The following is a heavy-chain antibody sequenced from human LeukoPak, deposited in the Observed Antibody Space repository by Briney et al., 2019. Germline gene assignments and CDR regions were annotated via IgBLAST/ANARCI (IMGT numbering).Heavy chain of an antibody. CDR2: IYYSGST. V-gene: IGHV4-39*01. J-gene: IGHJ6*03. Sequence: SETLSLTCTDSGGSISSSSYYWGWIRQPPGKGLEWIGSIYYSGSTYYNPSLKSRVTISVDTSKNQFSLKLSSVTAADTAVYYCARRVGPNYYYYYMDVWGKGTTVTVSS. CDR3: ARRVGPNYYYYYMDV. CDR1: GGSISSSSYY. D-gene: IGHD1-26*01.